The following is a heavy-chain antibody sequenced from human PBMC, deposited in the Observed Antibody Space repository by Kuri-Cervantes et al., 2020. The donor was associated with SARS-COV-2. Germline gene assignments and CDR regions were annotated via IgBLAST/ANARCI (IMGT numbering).Heavy chain of an antibody. V-gene: IGHV3-53*01. D-gene: IGHD1-26*01. CDR1: GFTVSSNY. CDR2: IYSGGST. CDR3: AREDRYGGNLNWFDP. Sequence: GESLKISCAASGFTVSSNYMSWVRQAPGKGLEWVSVIYSGGSTYYADSVQGRFTISRDNSKNTLYLQMNSLRVVDTAVYYCAREDRYGGNLNWFDPWGQGTLVTVSS. J-gene: IGHJ5*02.